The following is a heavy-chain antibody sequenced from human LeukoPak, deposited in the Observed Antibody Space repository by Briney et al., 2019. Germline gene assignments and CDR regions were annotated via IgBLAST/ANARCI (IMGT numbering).Heavy chain of an antibody. D-gene: IGHD6-13*01. Sequence: GGSLRLSCAASGFTFSSYGMHWVRQAPGKGLEWVAFIRYDGSNKYYADSVKGRFTISRDNSKNTLYLQMNSPRAEDTAVYYCAKDSSSWYQGKVGYYYMDVWGKGTTVTISS. V-gene: IGHV3-30*02. CDR2: IRYDGSNK. CDR1: GFTFSSYG. CDR3: AKDSSSWYQGKVGYYYMDV. J-gene: IGHJ6*03.